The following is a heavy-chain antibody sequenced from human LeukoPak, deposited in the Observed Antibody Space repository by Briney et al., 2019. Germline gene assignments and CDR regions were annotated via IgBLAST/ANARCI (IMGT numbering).Heavy chain of an antibody. Sequence: ASVKVSCKASGYTFTSYYMHWVRQAPGQGLEWMGIINPSGGSTSYAQKFQGRVTMTTDTSTSTAYMELRSLRSDDTAVYYCARDYDILTGSPGYFDYWGQGTLVTVSS. V-gene: IGHV1-46*01. CDR3: ARDYDILTGSPGYFDY. CDR1: GYTFTSYY. D-gene: IGHD3-9*01. J-gene: IGHJ4*02. CDR2: INPSGGST.